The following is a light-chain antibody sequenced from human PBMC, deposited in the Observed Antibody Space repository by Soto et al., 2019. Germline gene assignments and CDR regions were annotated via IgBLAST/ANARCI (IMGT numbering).Light chain of an antibody. Sequence: DIVITHSPDSLAVSLGERATINCKSSQSVLYSSNNKNYLAWYQQKPGQPPKLLIYWASTRESGVPDRFSGSGSGTDFTLTISSLQAEDVAVYYCQQYYSTPPTFGGGTKVDIK. J-gene: IGKJ4*01. CDR1: QSVLYSSNNKNY. CDR2: WAS. CDR3: QQYYSTPPT. V-gene: IGKV4-1*01.